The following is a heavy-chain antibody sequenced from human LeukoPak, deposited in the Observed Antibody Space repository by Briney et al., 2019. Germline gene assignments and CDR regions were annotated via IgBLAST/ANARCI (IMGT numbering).Heavy chain of an antibody. CDR2: INWNGGST. V-gene: IGHV3-20*04. J-gene: IGHJ6*02. D-gene: IGHD2-2*02. CDR3: ARDGTRYCSSTSCYSGYYYYGMDV. CDR1: GFTFDDYG. Sequence: GGSLRLSCAASGFTFDDYGMSWVRQAPGQGLEWVSGINWNGGSTGYADSVKGRFIISRANAKNSLYLQMNILRAEDTALSSCARDGTRYCSSTSCYSGYYYYGMDVWGQGTTVTVSS.